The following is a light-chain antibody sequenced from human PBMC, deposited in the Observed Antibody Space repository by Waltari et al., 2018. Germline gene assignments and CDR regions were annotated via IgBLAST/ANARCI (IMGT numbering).Light chain of an antibody. Sequence: DVVMTQSPLSLPVTLGQPASISCKSSQSLVHSDGNTYLQWFQQRPGHSPRRLIYKVSYRDSGVPDRFSGSGSGTDFTLKISRVEAEDVGVYYCMQGTHWPYTFGQGTKLDIK. CDR2: KVS. CDR1: QSLVHSDGNTY. CDR3: MQGTHWPYT. V-gene: IGKV2-30*02. J-gene: IGKJ2*01.